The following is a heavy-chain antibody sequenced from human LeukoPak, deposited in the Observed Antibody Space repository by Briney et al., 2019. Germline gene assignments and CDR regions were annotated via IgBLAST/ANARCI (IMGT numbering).Heavy chain of an antibody. CDR2: ISYSGNT. CDR3: ASLPTVYSRGYLAL. D-gene: IGHD3-22*01. J-gene: IGHJ4*02. V-gene: IGHV4-59*12. CDR1: GGSISNYY. Sequence: SETLSLTCTVSGGSISNYYWTWIRQPPGKGLEWIGFISYSGNTNYNPSLKSRVTISVDTSKNQFSLKLSSVTAADTAVYYCASLPTVYSRGYLALWGQGTLVTVSS.